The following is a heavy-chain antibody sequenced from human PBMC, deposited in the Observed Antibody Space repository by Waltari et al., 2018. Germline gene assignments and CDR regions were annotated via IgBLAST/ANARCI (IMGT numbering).Heavy chain of an antibody. CDR1: GYTFTRFW. Sequence: EVQLVQSGAEVKKPGEPLKISCKASGYTFTRFWIGWVRQMPGKGLEWMAIIYPDDSDIKYNPSFQGRVTISRDNSKNTLYLQMNSLRAEDTAVYYCAKGHRQQDYWGQGTLVTVSS. V-gene: IGHV5-51*01. D-gene: IGHD6-13*01. CDR2: IYPDDSDI. J-gene: IGHJ4*02. CDR3: AKGHRQQDY.